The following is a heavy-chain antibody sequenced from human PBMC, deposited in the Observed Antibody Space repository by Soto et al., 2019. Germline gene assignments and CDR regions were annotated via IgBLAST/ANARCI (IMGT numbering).Heavy chain of an antibody. V-gene: IGHV1-24*01. J-gene: IGHJ4*02. CDR1: GYPFTALS. Sequence: QVQLVQSGAEVTNPGASVKVSCKVSGYPFTALSMHWVRQAPGKGLEWLGGYNPEEGETMSAQKVQGRLTLTEDISPDTAYMELRSGRSEDTAMYYCATDITYGTGREDHGGPGTLVTVSS. CDR2: YNPEEGET. D-gene: IGHD3-10*01. CDR3: ATDITYGTGREDH.